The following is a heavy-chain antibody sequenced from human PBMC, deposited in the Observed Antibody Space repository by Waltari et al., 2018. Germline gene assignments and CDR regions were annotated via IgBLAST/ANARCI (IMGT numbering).Heavy chain of an antibody. V-gene: IGHV3-74*01. CDR2: SNSDGSNT. D-gene: IGHD4-17*01. Sequence: EVQLVESGGGLVQPGGSWRLSCAASGFTCSMYWMHWVRQAPGRGLVWVSGSNSDGSNTSYADSVKGRFTISKDNAKNTVYLQMNSLRAEDTAIYYCARGARRTTVTTGWWYFDLWGRGTLVTVSS. J-gene: IGHJ2*01. CDR1: GFTCSMYW. CDR3: ARGARRTTVTTGWWYFDL.